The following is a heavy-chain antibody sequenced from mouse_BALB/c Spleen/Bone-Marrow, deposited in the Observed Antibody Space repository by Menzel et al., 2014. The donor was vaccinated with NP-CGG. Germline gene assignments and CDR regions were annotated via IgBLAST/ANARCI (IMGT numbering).Heavy chain of an antibody. CDR3: ARRDVRSWFAY. CDR2: INPSNGRA. Sequence: QLQQSGAELVKPGASVNLSCKASGYTFTSYWVYWVKQRPGQGLEWIGEINPSNGRANYNEKFKNKATLTVDKSTSTAYMQVSSLTSEDSAVYYCARRDVRSWFAYWGQGTLVTVSA. V-gene: IGHV1S81*02. D-gene: IGHD2-14*01. J-gene: IGHJ3*01. CDR1: GYTFTSYW.